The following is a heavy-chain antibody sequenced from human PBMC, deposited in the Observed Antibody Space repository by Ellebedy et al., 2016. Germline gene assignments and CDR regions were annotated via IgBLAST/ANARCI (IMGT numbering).Heavy chain of an antibody. D-gene: IGHD6-6*01. J-gene: IGHJ5*02. CDR2: INHSGST. CDR1: GFTFSNAW. Sequence: ESLKISXAASGFTFSNAWMSWVRQPPGKGLEWIGEINHSGSTNYNPSLKSRVTISVDTSKNQFSLKLSSVTAADTAVYYCARDLEGRSYNWFDPWGQGTLVTVSS. CDR3: ARDLEGRSYNWFDP. V-gene: IGHV4-34*01.